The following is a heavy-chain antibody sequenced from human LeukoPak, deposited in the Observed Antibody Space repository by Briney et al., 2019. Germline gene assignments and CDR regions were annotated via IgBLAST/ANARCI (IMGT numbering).Heavy chain of an antibody. CDR2: INHSGST. Sequence: SETLSLTCAVYGGSFSGYYWSWIRQPPGKGLEWIGEINHSGSTNYNPSLKSRVTISVDTSKNQFSLKLSSVTAADTAVYYCARGRVFGYWGQGTLVTVSS. J-gene: IGHJ4*02. CDR3: ARGRVFGY. V-gene: IGHV4-34*01. CDR1: GGSFSGYY.